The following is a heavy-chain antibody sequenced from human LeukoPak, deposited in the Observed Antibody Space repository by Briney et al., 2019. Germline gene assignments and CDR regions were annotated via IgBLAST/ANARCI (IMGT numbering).Heavy chain of an antibody. CDR1: GFTFSTYS. CDR2: ISSSSSTI. V-gene: IGHV3-48*02. D-gene: IGHD5-24*01. Sequence: GGSLRLSCTASGFTFSTYSMNWVRQAPGKGLEWVSYISSSSSTIYYADSVKGRFTISKDNAKNSLYLQMNSLRDEDTAVYYCARASFQRWLQLGGDWGQGTLVTVSS. J-gene: IGHJ4*02. CDR3: ARASFQRWLQLGGD.